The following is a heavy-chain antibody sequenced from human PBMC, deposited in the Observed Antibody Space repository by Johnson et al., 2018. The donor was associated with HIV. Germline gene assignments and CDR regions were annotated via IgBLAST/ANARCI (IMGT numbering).Heavy chain of an antibody. V-gene: IGHV3-53*01. CDR1: GFTVSSHY. D-gene: IGHD3-22*01. Sequence: VQLVESGGGLIQPGGSLRLSCAASGFTVSSHYMNWVRQAPGKGLELVSIVYSGGSTYYADSVKGRFTISRDNSKNTLYLQMNTLRAEDTAVYYCARDLPYYYDSSNKNGAFDIWGQGTMVTVSS. CDR2: VYSGGST. J-gene: IGHJ3*02. CDR3: ARDLPYYYDSSNKNGAFDI.